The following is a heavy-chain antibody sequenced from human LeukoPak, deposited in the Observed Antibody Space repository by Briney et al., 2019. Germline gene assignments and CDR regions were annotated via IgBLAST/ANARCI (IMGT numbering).Heavy chain of an antibody. CDR2: ISGSGGST. CDR1: GFTFSSYA. J-gene: IGHJ4*02. V-gene: IGHV3-23*01. Sequence: GGSLRLSCAASGFTFSSYAMSWVRQAPGKGLEWVSAISGSGGSTYYADSVKGRFTISRDNSRNTLYLQMNSLRAEDTAVYYCAKDPSDLGGSGSNNYFDCWGQGTLVTVSS. D-gene: IGHD3-10*01. CDR3: AKDPSDLGGSGSNNYFDC.